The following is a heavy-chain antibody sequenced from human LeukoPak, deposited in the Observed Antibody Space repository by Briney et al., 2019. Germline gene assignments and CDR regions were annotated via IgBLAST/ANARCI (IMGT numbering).Heavy chain of an antibody. CDR2: IYYSGST. CDR1: GGSISSSSYY. J-gene: IGHJ4*02. V-gene: IGHV4-39*01. Sequence: SETLSLTCTVSGGSISSSSYYWGWLRQPPGKGLEWIGSIYYSGSTYYNPSLKSRVTISVDTSKNQFSLKLSSVTAADTAVYYCARHPRGITFGGVIVSFDYWGQGTLVTVSS. CDR3: ARHPRGITFGGVIVSFDY. D-gene: IGHD3-16*02.